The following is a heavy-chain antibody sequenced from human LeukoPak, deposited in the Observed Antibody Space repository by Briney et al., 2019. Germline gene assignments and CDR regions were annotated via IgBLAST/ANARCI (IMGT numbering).Heavy chain of an antibody. CDR2: ISWNSASV. Sequence: GGSLRLSCEASGFTFDDYGMHWVRQAPGKGLEWVSTISWNSASVGYVDSVKGRSTISRDNAKKTLYLQMNSLRPEGTALYYCAKDYGYSSSWYDYWGQGTLVTVSS. CDR1: GFTFDDYG. J-gene: IGHJ4*02. CDR3: AKDYGYSSSWYDY. V-gene: IGHV3-9*01. D-gene: IGHD6-13*01.